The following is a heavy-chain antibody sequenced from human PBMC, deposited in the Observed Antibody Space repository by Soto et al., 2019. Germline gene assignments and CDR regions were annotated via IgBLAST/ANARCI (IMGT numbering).Heavy chain of an antibody. V-gene: IGHV3-33*01. D-gene: IGHD1-1*01. CDR3: ATELNDMQAFGI. Sequence: GGSLRLSCVASGFTFGAYGMHWVRQAPGKGLEWVAMTWYDESHKYYADSVKDRFTISRDNSKNTLYLQMNSLRDEDSAVYYCATELNDMQAFGIWGQGTMVT. CDR1: GFTFGAYG. CDR2: TWYDESHK. J-gene: IGHJ3*02.